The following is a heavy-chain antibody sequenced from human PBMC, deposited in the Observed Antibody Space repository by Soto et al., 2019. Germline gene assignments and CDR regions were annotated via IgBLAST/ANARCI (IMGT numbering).Heavy chain of an antibody. CDR3: TRHQITIFGEFYMDV. Sequence: GGSLRLSCAASGFTFSGSAMHWVRQASGKGLEWVGRIRSKANSYATAYAASVKGRFTISRDDSKNTAYLQMNSLKTEDTAVYYCTRHQITIFGEFYMDVWGKGTTVTVSS. V-gene: IGHV3-73*01. J-gene: IGHJ6*03. CDR2: IRSKANSYAT. D-gene: IGHD3-3*01. CDR1: GFTFSGSA.